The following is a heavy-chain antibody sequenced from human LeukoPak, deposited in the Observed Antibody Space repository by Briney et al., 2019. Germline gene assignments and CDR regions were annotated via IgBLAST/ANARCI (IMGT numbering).Heavy chain of an antibody. CDR1: GGSISTYY. Sequence: SETLSLTSTVSGGSISTYYWSWIRQPPGKGLEWIGYIYYSESTNYNPSLKSRVTISVDTSKIQFSLKLTSVTAADTAVYYCARHRGRDSGSYPFDYWGQGTLVTVSS. J-gene: IGHJ4*02. V-gene: IGHV4-59*08. D-gene: IGHD3-10*01. CDR3: ARHRGRDSGSYPFDY. CDR2: IYYSEST.